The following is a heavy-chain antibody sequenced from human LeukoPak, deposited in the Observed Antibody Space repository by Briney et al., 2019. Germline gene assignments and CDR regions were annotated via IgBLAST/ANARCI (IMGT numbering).Heavy chain of an antibody. J-gene: IGHJ5*02. Sequence: GGSLRLSCAASGFTFSSYGMSWVRQAPGKGLEWVSGINWNGGSTGYADSVKGRFTISRDNAKNSLYLQMKSLRAEDTAVYYCARGKTSQNIVTRKTYNWFDPWGQGTLVTVSS. V-gene: IGHV3-20*04. CDR2: INWNGGST. CDR1: GFTFSSYG. CDR3: ARGKTSQNIVTRKTYNWFDP. D-gene: IGHD2/OR15-2a*01.